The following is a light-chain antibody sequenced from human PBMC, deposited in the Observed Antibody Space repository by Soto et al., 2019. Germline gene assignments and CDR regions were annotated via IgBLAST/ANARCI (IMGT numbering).Light chain of an antibody. J-gene: IGLJ1*01. V-gene: IGLV1-44*01. CDR2: GNN. CDR3: QSYDSTLSARYV. CDR1: SSNIGSNT. Sequence: QSVLTQPPSASGTPGQRVTISCSGSSSNIGSNTVNWYQQLPGTAPKLLIFGNNNRPSGVPDRFSGSKSGTSASLAITGLQADDEGDYYCQSYDSTLSARYVFGTGTKVTVL.